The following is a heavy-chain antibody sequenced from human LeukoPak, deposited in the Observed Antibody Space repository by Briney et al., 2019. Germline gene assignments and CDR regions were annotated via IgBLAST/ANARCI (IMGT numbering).Heavy chain of an antibody. CDR1: GYTFTSYG. V-gene: IGHV1-18*01. D-gene: IGHD3-22*01. J-gene: IGHJ4*02. CDR3: ARAYYYDSSGYYPWFDY. Sequence: GASVKVSCKASGYTFTSYGISWVRQAPGQGLEWMGWISAYNGNTNYAQKLQGRVTMTTDTSTSTAYMELRSLRSDDTAVYYCARAYYYDSSGYYPWFDYWGQGTLVTVSS. CDR2: ISAYNGNT.